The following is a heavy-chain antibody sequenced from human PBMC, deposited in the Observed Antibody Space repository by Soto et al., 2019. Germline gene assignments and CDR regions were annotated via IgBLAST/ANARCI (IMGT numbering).Heavy chain of an antibody. CDR3: SRVGDLDREITFGGVNFDI. V-gene: IGHV5-51*01. CDR2: IYPGDSDT. Sequence: EVQLVQSGAEVKKPGESLKISCKGSGYSFTSYWIGWVRQMPGKGLEWMGIIYPGDSDTRYSPSFQGQVTISADKSISTAYLQWSSLKASDTAMYYCSRVGDLDREITFGGVNFDIWGQGTMVTVSS. D-gene: IGHD3-16*01. J-gene: IGHJ3*02. CDR1: GYSFTSYW.